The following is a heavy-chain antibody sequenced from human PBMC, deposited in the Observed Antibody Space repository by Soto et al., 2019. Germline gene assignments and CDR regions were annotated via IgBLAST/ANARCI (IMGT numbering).Heavy chain of an antibody. D-gene: IGHD6-13*01. Sequence: SETLSLTCTVSGGSISSYYWSWIRQPPGKGLEWIGYIYYSGSTNYNPSLKSRVTISVDTSKNQFSLKLSSVTAADTAVYYCARHWYSSSWEVDYWGQGTLVTVS. CDR3: ARHWYSSSWEVDY. CDR1: GGSISSYY. J-gene: IGHJ4*02. V-gene: IGHV4-59*08. CDR2: IYYSGST.